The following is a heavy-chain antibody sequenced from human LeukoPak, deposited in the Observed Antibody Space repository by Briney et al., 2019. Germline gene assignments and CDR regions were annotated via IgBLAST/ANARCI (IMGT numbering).Heavy chain of an antibody. J-gene: IGHJ6*02. CDR3: ARGSPGSHYDILTGYYGMDV. V-gene: IGHV1-69*13. CDR1: GGTFSSYV. D-gene: IGHD3-9*01. CDR2: IIPIFGTA. Sequence: SVKVSCKASGGTFSSYVISWVRQAPGQGLEWMGGIIPIFGTANYAQKFQGRVTITADESTSTAYMELSSLRSEDTAVYYCARGSPGSHYDILTGYYGMDVWGQGTTVTVSS.